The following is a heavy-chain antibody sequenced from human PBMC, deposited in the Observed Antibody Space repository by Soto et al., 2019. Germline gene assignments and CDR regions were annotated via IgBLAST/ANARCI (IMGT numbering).Heavy chain of an antibody. D-gene: IGHD1-26*01. Sequence: QVQLVQSGAEVQKPGSSVKVSCKASGGTFSSYSINWVRQAPGQRLEWMGKIIPLLDIIHYAQKFQGTVTITTDSSTSTGYLDLSSLGPESSAVYYCARDSGSYSTFDSWCQRPLVTVSS. CDR1: GGTFSSYS. CDR2: IIPLLDII. CDR3: ARDSGSYSTFDS. V-gene: IGHV1-69*04. J-gene: IGHJ4*02.